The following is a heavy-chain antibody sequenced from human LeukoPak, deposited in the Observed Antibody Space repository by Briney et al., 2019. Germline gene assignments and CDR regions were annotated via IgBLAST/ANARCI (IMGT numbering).Heavy chain of an antibody. V-gene: IGHV4-34*01. D-gene: IGHD3-9*01. CDR1: GGSFSGYY. CDR3: ARGPLSYYDILTAHRTAFDI. Sequence: PSETLSLTCAVYGGSFSGYYWSWIRQPPGKGLEWIGEINHSGSTNYNPSLKSRVTISVDTSKNQFSLKLSSVTAADTAVYYCARGPLSYYDILTAHRTAFDIWGQGTMVTVSS. J-gene: IGHJ3*02. CDR2: INHSGST.